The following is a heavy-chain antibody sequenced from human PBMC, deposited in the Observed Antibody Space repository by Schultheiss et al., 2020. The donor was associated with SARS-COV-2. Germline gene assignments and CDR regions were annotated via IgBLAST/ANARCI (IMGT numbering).Heavy chain of an antibody. CDR1: GFTFSSYW. D-gene: IGHD4-17*01. V-gene: IGHV3-74*01. Sequence: GGSLRLSCAASGFTFSSYWMHWVRQAPGKGLVWVSRINSDGSSTSYADSVKGRFTISRDNAKNSLYLQMNSLRAEDTAVYYCARDAAGDYVSLYYYYGMDVWGQGTTVTVSS. CDR2: INSDGSST. CDR3: ARDAAGDYVSLYYYYGMDV. J-gene: IGHJ6*02.